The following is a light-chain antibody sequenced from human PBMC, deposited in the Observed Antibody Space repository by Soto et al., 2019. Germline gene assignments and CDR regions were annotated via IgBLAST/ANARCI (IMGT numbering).Light chain of an antibody. CDR2: GAS. V-gene: IGKV3-15*01. J-gene: IGKJ4*01. CDR3: QQYYDWPLVT. CDR1: QSISTN. Sequence: IIMTQSPATLSVSPGERVTFSCRASQSISTNLAWYQQKPGQAPRLHIYGASTRDTHIPDRFSGTGSETEFTLSVSSLQSEDFAIYYCQQYYDWPLVTFGGGTRVEI.